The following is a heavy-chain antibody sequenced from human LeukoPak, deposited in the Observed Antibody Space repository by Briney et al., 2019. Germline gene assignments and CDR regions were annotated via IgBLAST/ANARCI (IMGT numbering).Heavy chain of an antibody. Sequence: ASVKVSCKASAGTFSSYAISWVRQAPGQGLEWMGGIIPIFGTANYAQKFQGRVTITADESTSTAYMELSSLRSEDTAVYYCARDGTYYDFWSGYSRAGNWFDPWGQGTLVTVSS. CDR3: ARDGTYYDFWSGYSRAGNWFDP. V-gene: IGHV1-69*13. CDR1: AGTFSSYA. D-gene: IGHD3-3*01. J-gene: IGHJ5*02. CDR2: IIPIFGTA.